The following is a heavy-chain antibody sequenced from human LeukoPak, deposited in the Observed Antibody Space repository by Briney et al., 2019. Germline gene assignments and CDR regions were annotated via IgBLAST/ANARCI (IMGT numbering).Heavy chain of an antibody. D-gene: IGHD6-13*01. CDR2: IKRDGSEK. CDR1: GFTLTDYW. V-gene: IGHV3-7*01. CDR3: ARGRGSWYGVYFDY. J-gene: IGHJ4*02. Sequence: TGGSLRLSCAASGFTLTDYWMSWVRQAPGKGLEWVANIKRDGSEKYYVDSVKGRFTISRDNAKNSLYLQMNSLRTEDTAVYYCARGRGSWYGVYFDYWGQGTLVTVSS.